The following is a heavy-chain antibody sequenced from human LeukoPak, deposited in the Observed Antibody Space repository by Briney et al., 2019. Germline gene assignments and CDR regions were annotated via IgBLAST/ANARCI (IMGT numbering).Heavy chain of an antibody. J-gene: IGHJ4*02. D-gene: IGHD1-20*01. CDR2: IKADGSEK. CDR1: GFSFSGHW. Sequence: GSLRLSCAASGFSFSGHWMNWVRQPPGKGLEWVANIKADGSEKYYVDSVKGRFTISRDDAKRTVDLQMGNLRAEDTAIYYCAYRNNFEYRGQGALVTVSS. V-gene: IGHV3-7*05. CDR3: AYRNNFEY.